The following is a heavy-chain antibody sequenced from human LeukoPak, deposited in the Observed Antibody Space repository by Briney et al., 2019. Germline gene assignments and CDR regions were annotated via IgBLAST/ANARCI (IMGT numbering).Heavy chain of an antibody. V-gene: IGHV4-59*01. CDR3: ARLYNHNWFDP. Sequence: SETLSLTCTVSGDSINSYYWSWIRQPPGRGLEWIGYIYYTGNTNYNPSLKIRVTISIDTSKNQFSLKLRSVTAADTAMYYCARLYNHNWFDPWGQGTLVTVSS. J-gene: IGHJ5*02. D-gene: IGHD3-16*02. CDR2: IYYTGNT. CDR1: GDSINSYY.